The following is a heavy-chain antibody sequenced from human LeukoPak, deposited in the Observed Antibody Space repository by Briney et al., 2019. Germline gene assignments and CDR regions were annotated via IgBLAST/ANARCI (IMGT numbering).Heavy chain of an antibody. CDR3: AKGELWFGELLSFQANGMDV. J-gene: IGHJ6*02. CDR2: IRYDGSKK. CDR1: GYTFSIYG. D-gene: IGHD3-10*01. Sequence: GGSLRLSCAASGYTFSIYGMHWVRQAPGKGLEWVAFIRYDGSKKYYTASVKGRFTISRDNSKNTLYLQMNRLRAEETAVYYCAKGELWFGELLSFQANGMDVWGQGTTVTVSS. V-gene: IGHV3-30*02.